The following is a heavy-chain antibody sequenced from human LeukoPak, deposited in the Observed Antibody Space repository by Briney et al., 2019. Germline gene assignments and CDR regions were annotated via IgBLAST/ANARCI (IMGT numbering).Heavy chain of an antibody. CDR3: AREGVTRLVATGQLKYNWFDP. CDR1: GYTFTSYG. Sequence: ASVKVSCKASGYTFTSYGISWVRQAPGQGLEWMGWISAYNGNTNYAQKLQGRVTMTTDTSTSTAYMELRSLRSDDTAVYYCAREGVTRLVATGQLKYNWFDPWGQGTLVTVSS. D-gene: IGHD5-12*01. CDR2: ISAYNGNT. J-gene: IGHJ5*02. V-gene: IGHV1-18*01.